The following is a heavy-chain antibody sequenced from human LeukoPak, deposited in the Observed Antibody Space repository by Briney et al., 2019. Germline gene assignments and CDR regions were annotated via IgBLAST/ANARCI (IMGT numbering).Heavy chain of an antibody. Sequence: PSETLSLTCAVYGGSFSGYYWSWIRQPPGKGLEWIGEINHSGSTNYKPSLKSRVTISVDTSKNQFSLKLSSVAAADTAVYYCAPTGGRLLTPWFDPWGQGTLVTVSS. CDR1: GGSFSGYY. J-gene: IGHJ5*02. CDR3: APTGGRLLTPWFDP. D-gene: IGHD3-9*01. CDR2: INHSGST. V-gene: IGHV4-34*01.